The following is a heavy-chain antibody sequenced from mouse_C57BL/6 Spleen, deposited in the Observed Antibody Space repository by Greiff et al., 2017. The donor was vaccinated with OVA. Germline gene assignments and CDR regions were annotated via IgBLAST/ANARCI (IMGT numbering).Heavy chain of an antibody. CDR1: GYPFPSYW. Sequence: QVQLQQPGAALVKPGASVKLSCKASGYPFPSYWMHWVKQRPGRGLEWIGRIDPNSGGIKYNEKFKSKATLTVDKPSSTAYRQLSSLTSEDSAVYYCAREDYSNPLCSMDYWGQGTSVTVSS. CDR2: IDPNSGGI. V-gene: IGHV1-72*01. J-gene: IGHJ4*01. CDR3: AREDYSNPLCSMDY. D-gene: IGHD2-5*01.